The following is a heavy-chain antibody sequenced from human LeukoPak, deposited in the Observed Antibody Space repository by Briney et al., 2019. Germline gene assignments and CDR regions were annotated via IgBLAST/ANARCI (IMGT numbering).Heavy chain of an antibody. D-gene: IGHD5-24*01. CDR3: ARDRWLQSESYFDY. V-gene: IGHV1-69*05. CDR2: IIPIFGTA. Sequence: GASVKVSCKASGGTFSSYASSWVRQAPGQALEWMGRIIPIFGTANYAQKFQGRVTITTDESTSTAYMELSSLRSEDTAVYYCARDRWLQSESYFDYWGQGTLVTVSS. CDR1: GGTFSSYA. J-gene: IGHJ4*02.